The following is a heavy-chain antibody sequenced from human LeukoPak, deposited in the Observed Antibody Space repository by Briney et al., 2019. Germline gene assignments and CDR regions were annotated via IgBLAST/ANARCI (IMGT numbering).Heavy chain of an antibody. CDR1: GYMFTELS. CDR3: AAELSSGYFDD. CDR2: IDPEDDEK. V-gene: IGHV1-24*01. J-gene: IGHJ4*02. D-gene: IGHD3-22*01. Sequence: GASVKVSCEVSGYMFTELSIHWVRQAPGKGLEWMGGIDPEDDEKKYAQKFQGRVTMTEDTSTDTAYMGLSSLRSEDTAVYYCAAELSSGYFDDWGQGTLVTVSS.